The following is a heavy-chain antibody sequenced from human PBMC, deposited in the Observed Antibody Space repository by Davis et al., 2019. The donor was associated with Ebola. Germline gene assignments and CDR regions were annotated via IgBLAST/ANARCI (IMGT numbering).Heavy chain of an antibody. Sequence: GGSLRLSCAASGFTFSSYGMHWVRQAPGKGLEWVAVISYDGSNKYYADSVKGRFTISRDNSKNTLYLQMNSLRAEDTAVYYCAKDLWFGELSDLYYYYYGMDVWGKGTTVTVSS. CDR2: ISYDGSNK. CDR3: AKDLWFGELSDLYYYYYGMDV. J-gene: IGHJ6*04. D-gene: IGHD3-10*01. CDR1: GFTFSSYG. V-gene: IGHV3-30*18.